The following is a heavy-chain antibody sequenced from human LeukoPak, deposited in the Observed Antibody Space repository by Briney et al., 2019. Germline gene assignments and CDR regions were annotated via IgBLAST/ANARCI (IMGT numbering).Heavy chain of an antibody. J-gene: IGHJ4*02. Sequence: GGSLRLSRAASGFTFSSYSMNWVRQAPGKGLEWVSSISSSSSYIYYADSVKGRFTISRDNAKNSLYLQMNSLRAEDTAVYYCARDGGTDDYGDHWGQGTLVTVSS. V-gene: IGHV3-21*01. CDR1: GFTFSSYS. CDR2: ISSSSSYI. D-gene: IGHD3-16*01. CDR3: ARDGGTDDYGDH.